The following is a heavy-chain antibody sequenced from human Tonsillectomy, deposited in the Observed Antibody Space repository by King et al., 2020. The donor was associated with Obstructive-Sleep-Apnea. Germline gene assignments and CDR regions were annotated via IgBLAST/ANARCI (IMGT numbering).Heavy chain of an antibody. CDR1: GFTFDDYA. CDR2: ISWNSGNI. CDR3: AKAGSWYRDAFDI. J-gene: IGHJ3*02. Sequence: VQLVESGGGLVQPGRSLRLSCAASGFTFDDYAMHWVRQAPGKGLEWVSGISWNSGNIGYAATVRGRFTISSDNAKNSLYLQMNSLRAEDTALYYCAKAGSWYRDAFDIWGQGTMVTVSS. V-gene: IGHV3-9*01. D-gene: IGHD6-13*01.